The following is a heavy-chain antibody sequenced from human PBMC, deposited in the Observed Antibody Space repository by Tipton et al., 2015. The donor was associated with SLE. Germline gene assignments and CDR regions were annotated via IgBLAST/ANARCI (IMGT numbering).Heavy chain of an antibody. J-gene: IGHJ3*02. CDR2: LYYTGNT. Sequence: TLSLTCTVSGGSIRTHYWSWIRQPPGKGLEWIGYLYYTGNTNYNPSLESRVTMSVDTSKNQFSLKLSSVTAFDTAVYYCARKKMKSDAFDIWGQGTMVTVSS. CDR1: GGSIRTHY. V-gene: IGHV4-59*08. CDR3: ARKKMKSDAFDI.